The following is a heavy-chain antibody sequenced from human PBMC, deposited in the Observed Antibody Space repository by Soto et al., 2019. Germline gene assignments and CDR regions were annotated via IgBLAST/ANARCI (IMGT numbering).Heavy chain of an antibody. CDR2: MNPYNGNT. CDR3: ARGPGDLGYLDY. V-gene: IGHV1-8*01. J-gene: IGHJ4*02. Sequence: ASVEVSCKASGYTFTGYDINWVRQAPGQGLECMGWMNPYNGNTGYAQNFQGRVTMTRNTSISTAYMELSSLRSDDTAVYYCARGPGDLGYLDYWGQGALVTVSS. D-gene: IGHD3-10*01. CDR1: GYTFTGYD.